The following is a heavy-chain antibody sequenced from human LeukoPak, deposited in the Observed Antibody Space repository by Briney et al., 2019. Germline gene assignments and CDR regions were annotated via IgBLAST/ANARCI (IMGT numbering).Heavy chain of an antibody. D-gene: IGHD5-18*01. Sequence: VASVTVSCKASGYTFTGYYMHWVRQAPGQGLEWMGWINPNSGGTNYAQKFQGRVTITRDTSISTAYMELSRLRSDDTAVYYCAREDTTSMSQNYMDVWGKGTTVTISS. CDR3: AREDTTSMSQNYMDV. CDR2: INPNSGGT. V-gene: IGHV1-2*02. CDR1: GYTFTGYY. J-gene: IGHJ6*03.